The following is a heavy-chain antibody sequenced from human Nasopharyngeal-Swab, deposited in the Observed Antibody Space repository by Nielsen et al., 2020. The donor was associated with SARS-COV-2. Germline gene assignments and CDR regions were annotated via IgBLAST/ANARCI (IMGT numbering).Heavy chain of an antibody. CDR3: TTGVEHAY. CDR2: TKSPTDGGTT. Sequence: GGPLRPSFAAFGFTFKNVWMSWSRQPPGKRPERVVRTKSPTDGGTTDYAAPVKGRFTVSRDDSKNTLYLQMNSLVTEDTAVYHCTTGVEHAYWDQGTLVTVSS. J-gene: IGHJ4*02. D-gene: IGHD1/OR15-1a*01. CDR1: GFTFKNVW. V-gene: IGHV3-15*01.